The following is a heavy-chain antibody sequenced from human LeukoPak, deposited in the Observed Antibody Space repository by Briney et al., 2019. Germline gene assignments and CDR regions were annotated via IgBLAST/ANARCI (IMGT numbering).Heavy chain of an antibody. Sequence: GGSLTLSCAASGFTFSSYLMSWVRQAPGKGLEWVANIKQDGSEKYYVDSVKGRFTISRDNAKNSLYLQMNSLRAEDTAVYYCARRVVDSPVVFDYWGQGTPVTVSS. CDR2: IKQDGSEK. J-gene: IGHJ4*02. V-gene: IGHV3-7*01. CDR1: GFTFSSYL. D-gene: IGHD3-22*01. CDR3: ARRVVDSPVVFDY.